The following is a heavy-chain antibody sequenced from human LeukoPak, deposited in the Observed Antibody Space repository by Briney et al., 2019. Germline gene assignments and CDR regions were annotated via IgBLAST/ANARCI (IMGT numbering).Heavy chain of an antibody. CDR1: GFTFSNYA. V-gene: IGHV3-23*01. J-gene: IGHJ4*02. CDR2: ISGSDGST. Sequence: GGSLRLSCAASGFTFSNYAMSWVRQAPGKGLEWVSAISGSDGSTNYADSVKGRFTISRDNSKNTLYLQMNSLRAEDTAVYYCAKGFRIQMDNWGQGTLVTVSS. D-gene: IGHD1-1*01. CDR3: AKGFRIQMDN.